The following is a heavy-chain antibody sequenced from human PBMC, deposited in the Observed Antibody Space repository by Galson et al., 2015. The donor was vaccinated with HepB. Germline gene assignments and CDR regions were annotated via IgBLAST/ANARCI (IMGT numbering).Heavy chain of an antibody. D-gene: IGHD1-26*01. V-gene: IGHV3-74*01. CDR1: GFTFSSYW. J-gene: IGHJ4*02. Sequence: SLRLSCAASGFTFSSYWMHWVRQAPGKGLVWVARIKTDGSRTVYADSVRGRFTISRDNAKNTLYLQMNSLRVEDTAVYYCATEGVIEGAIKDFDYWGQGTLVSVSS. CDR3: ATEGVIEGAIKDFDY. CDR2: IKTDGSRT.